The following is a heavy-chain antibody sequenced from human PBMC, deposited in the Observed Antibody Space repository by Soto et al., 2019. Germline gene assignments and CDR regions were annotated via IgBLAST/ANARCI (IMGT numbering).Heavy chain of an antibody. V-gene: IGHV1-24*01. CDR1: GYTLTELS. CDR2: FDPEDGET. D-gene: IGHD3-3*01. CDR3: ATTIVLRFLEWFPFDY. Sequence: ASVKVSCKVSGYTLTELSMHWVRQAPGKGLEWMGGFDPEDGETIYAQKFQGRVTMTEDTSTDTAYMELSSLRSEDTAVYYCATTIVLRFLEWFPFDYWGQGTLVTVSS. J-gene: IGHJ4*02.